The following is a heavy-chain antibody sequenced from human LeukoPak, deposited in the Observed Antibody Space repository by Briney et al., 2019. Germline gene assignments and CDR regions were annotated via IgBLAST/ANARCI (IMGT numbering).Heavy chain of an antibody. J-gene: IGHJ4*02. CDR2: MNPNSGNT. Sequence: ASVKVSCTASGYTFTSYDINWVRQATGQGLEWMGWMNPNSGNTGYAQKFQGRVTMTRNTSISTAYMELSSLRSEDTAVYYCARGTWSTAAAGTDFDYWGQGTLVTVSS. CDR1: GYTFTSYD. D-gene: IGHD6-13*01. V-gene: IGHV1-8*01. CDR3: ARGTWSTAAAGTDFDY.